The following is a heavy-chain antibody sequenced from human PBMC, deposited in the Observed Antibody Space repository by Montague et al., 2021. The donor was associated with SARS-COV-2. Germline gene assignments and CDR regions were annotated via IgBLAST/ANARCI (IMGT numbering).Heavy chain of an antibody. CDR1: GDSVSRNTAF. CDR3: SRGTLRFGMDV. V-gene: IGHV6-1*01. D-gene: IGHD4-17*01. J-gene: IGHJ6*02. Sequence: CAISGDSVSRNTAFWNWVRQSPSRGLELLGRTYYRSKWQNDYAVSVRSRITINPDTSKNQFSLHLNSVTPEDTAVYYCSRGTLRFGMDVWGQGTTVTVSS. CDR2: TYYRSKWQN.